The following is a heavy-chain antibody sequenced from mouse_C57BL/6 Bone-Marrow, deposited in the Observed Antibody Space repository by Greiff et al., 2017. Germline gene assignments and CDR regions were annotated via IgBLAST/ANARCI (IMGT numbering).Heavy chain of an antibody. V-gene: IGHV8-8*01. CDR2: IWWDDDK. CDR3: ARIRDFILRQEWFAY. J-gene: IGHJ3*01. Sequence: ESGPGILQPSQTLSLTCSFSGFSLSTFGMGVGWIRQPSGKGLEWLAHIWWDDDKYYNPALKSRLTISKDTSKNQVFLKIANVDTADTATYYCARIRDFILRQEWFAYWGQGTLVTVSA. CDR1: GFSLSTFGMG. D-gene: IGHD1-1*01.